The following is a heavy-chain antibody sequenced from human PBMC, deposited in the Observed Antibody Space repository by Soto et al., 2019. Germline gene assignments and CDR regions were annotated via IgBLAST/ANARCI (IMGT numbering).Heavy chain of an antibody. V-gene: IGHV3-23*01. CDR1: GFTFSSYA. Sequence: GGSLRLSCAASGFTFSSYAMSWVRQAPGKGLEWVSAISGSGGGTYYADSVKGRFTISRDNSKNTLYLQMNSLRAEDTAVYYCAKVVDSSGWYTGANYFDYWGQGTLVTVSS. D-gene: IGHD6-19*01. CDR2: ISGSGGGT. CDR3: AKVVDSSGWYTGANYFDY. J-gene: IGHJ4*02.